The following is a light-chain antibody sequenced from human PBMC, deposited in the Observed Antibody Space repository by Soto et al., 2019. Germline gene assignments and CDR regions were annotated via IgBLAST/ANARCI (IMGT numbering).Light chain of an antibody. Sequence: QSALTQPPSVSGSPGQSVTISCTGTSSDVGSYNRVSWYQQPPGTAPKLMIYEVSNRPSGVPDRFSGSKSGNTASLTISGLQPEDEADYYCSSYTSSSTVLFGGGTQLTVL. J-gene: IGLJ2*01. CDR2: EVS. CDR3: SSYTSSSTVL. CDR1: SSDVGSYNR. V-gene: IGLV2-18*02.